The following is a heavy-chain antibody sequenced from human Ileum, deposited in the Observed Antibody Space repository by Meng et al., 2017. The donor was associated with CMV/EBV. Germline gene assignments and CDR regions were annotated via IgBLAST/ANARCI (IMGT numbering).Heavy chain of an antibody. CDR1: GYTFTCYV. J-gene: IGHJ4*02. V-gene: IGHV1-18*01. CDR3: ARGEHYFDY. Sequence: KFSCKASGYTFTCYVFPWVRQAPGQGLEWMGWINAYNGYTSYVQKVQGRVTMTTDTSTTTAYMELRSLRSDDTAVYYCARGEHYFDYWGQGTLVTVSS. CDR2: INAYNGYT.